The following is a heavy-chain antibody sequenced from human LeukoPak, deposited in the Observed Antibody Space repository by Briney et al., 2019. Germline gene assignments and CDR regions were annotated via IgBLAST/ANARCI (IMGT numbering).Heavy chain of an antibody. CDR2: IIPIFGTA. D-gene: IGHD3-10*01. CDR3: ARVFRGDYGSGSYSPDAFDI. J-gene: IGHJ3*02. Sequence: ASVKVSCKASGGTFSSYAISWVRQAPGQGLEWKGGIIPIFGTANYAQKFQGRVTITTDESTSTAYMELSSLRSEDTAVYYCARVFRGDYGSGSYSPDAFDIWGQGTMVTVSS. CDR1: GGTFSSYA. V-gene: IGHV1-69*05.